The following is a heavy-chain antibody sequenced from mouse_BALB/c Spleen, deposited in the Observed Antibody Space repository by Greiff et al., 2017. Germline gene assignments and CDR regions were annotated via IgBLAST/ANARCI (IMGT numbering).Heavy chain of an antibody. CDR2: IDPANGNT. CDR3: ARGSSYGY. J-gene: IGHJ2*01. D-gene: IGHD1-1*01. Sequence: EVKLQESGAELVKPGASVKLSCTASGFNIKDTYMHWVKQRPEQGLEWIGRIDPANGNTKYDPKFQGKATITADTSSNTAYLQLSSLTSEDTAVYYCARGSSYGYWGQGTTLTVSS. CDR1: GFNIKDTY. V-gene: IGHV14-3*02.